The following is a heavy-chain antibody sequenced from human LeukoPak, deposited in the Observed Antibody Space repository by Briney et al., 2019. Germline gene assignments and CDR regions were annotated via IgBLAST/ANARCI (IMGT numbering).Heavy chain of an antibody. J-gene: IGHJ4*02. CDR2: ITGSGAST. Sequence: GGSLRLSCAASGFTFSSYAMTWVRQAPGKGLEWVSHITGSGASTYYADSVKGRFTISRDNSNNSLYLQMNSLRADDTAVYYCARPHYDILTGYMYHFDYWGQGTLVTVSS. CDR1: GFTFSSYA. V-gene: IGHV3-23*01. D-gene: IGHD3-9*01. CDR3: ARPHYDILTGYMYHFDY.